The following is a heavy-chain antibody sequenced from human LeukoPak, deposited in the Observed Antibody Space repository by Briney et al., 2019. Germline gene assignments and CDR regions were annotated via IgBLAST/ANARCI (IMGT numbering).Heavy chain of an antibody. Sequence: ASVKVSCKASGGTFSSYAISWVRQAPGQGLEWMGGIIPIFGTANYAQKFQGRVTITADESTSTAYMELSSLRSEDTAVYYCAREVGNTNYYDSSGYYSGYFDYWGQGTLVTVSS. D-gene: IGHD3-22*01. J-gene: IGHJ4*02. CDR1: GGTFSSYA. CDR2: IIPIFGTA. CDR3: AREVGNTNYYDSSGYYSGYFDY. V-gene: IGHV1-69*13.